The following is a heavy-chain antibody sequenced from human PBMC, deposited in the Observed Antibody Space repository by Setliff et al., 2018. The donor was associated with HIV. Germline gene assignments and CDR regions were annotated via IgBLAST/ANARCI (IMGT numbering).Heavy chain of an antibody. V-gene: IGHV4-39*01. CDR1: GGSISSSSYY. J-gene: IGHJ4*02. CDR2: IYYSGST. Sequence: PSETLSLTCTVSGGSISSSSYYWGWIRQPPGKGLEWIGSIYYSGSTYYNPSLKGRVTISVDTSKNQFSLKLSSVTAADTAVYYCASPASGGSSGQYHYWGQGTLVTV. D-gene: IGHD6-19*01. CDR3: ASPASGGSSGQYHY.